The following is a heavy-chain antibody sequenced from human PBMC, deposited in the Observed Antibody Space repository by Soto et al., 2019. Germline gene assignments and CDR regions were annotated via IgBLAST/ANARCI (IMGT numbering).Heavy chain of an antibody. CDR2: IYYSGST. CDR1: GGSISSSSYY. CDR3: ASLSHSGGWYPNWFDP. D-gene: IGHD6-19*01. V-gene: IGHV4-39*07. J-gene: IGHJ5*02. Sequence: SETLSLTCTVSGGSISSSSYYWGWIRQPPGKGLEWIGSIYYSGSTYYNPSLKSRVTISVDTSKNQFSLKLSSVTAADTAVYYCASLSHSGGWYPNWFDPWGQGTLVTVSS.